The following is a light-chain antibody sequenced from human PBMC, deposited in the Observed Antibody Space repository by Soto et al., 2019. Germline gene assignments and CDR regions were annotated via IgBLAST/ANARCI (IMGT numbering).Light chain of an antibody. CDR1: SSNIGAGYD. V-gene: IGLV1-40*01. CDR3: QSYDSTLSARDV. Sequence: QSVLPQPPSVSGAPGQRVTISCTGSSSNIGAGYDVHWYQQRPGTAPKLLIFGNINRPSGVPDRFSGSKSGTSASLAITGLQAEDEGDYYCQSYDSTLSARDVFGTGTKLTVL. J-gene: IGLJ1*01. CDR2: GNI.